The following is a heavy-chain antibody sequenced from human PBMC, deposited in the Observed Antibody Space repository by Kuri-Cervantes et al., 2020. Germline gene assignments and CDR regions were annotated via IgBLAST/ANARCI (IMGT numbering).Heavy chain of an antibody. CDR2: ISYHGGNE. Sequence: LSLTCAASGFTFSSYSMNWVRQAPGKGLEWVAVISYHGGNEYYADSVKGRFTISRDNSKNTLYLQMNSLRAEDTAVYYCARDWYKDSSAPDGYWGQGTLVTVSS. J-gene: IGHJ4*02. V-gene: IGHV3-30*03. CDR1: GFTFSSYS. D-gene: IGHD3-22*01. CDR3: ARDWYKDSSAPDGY.